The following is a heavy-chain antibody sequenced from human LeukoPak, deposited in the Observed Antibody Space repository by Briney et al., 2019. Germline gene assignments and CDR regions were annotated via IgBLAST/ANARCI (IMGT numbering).Heavy chain of an antibody. Sequence: SQTLSLTCTVSGGSISSGGYYWSWIRQHPGKGLEWIGYIYYSGSTYYNPSLKSRVTISVDTSKNQFSLKLSSVTAADTAVYYCARDGGHSPEPFDYWGQGTLVTVSS. CDR1: GGSISSGGYY. D-gene: IGHD1-14*01. V-gene: IGHV4-31*03. CDR2: IYYSGST. J-gene: IGHJ4*02. CDR3: ARDGGHSPEPFDY.